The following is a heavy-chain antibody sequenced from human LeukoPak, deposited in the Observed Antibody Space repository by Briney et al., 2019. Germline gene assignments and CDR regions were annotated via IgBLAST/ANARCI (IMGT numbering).Heavy chain of an antibody. CDR1: GFLFSSYS. J-gene: IGHJ6*04. CDR2: ISSSDTFI. V-gene: IGHV3-21*01. Sequence: GGSLRLSCEASGFLFSSYSMNWVRQAPGKGLEWVSSISSSDTFIFYADSVKGRFTISRDNSNNSLSLQMNSLRVEDTAVYYCARDPNDYSSPPDVWGKGTTVTVSS. D-gene: IGHD6-13*01. CDR3: ARDPNDYSSPPDV.